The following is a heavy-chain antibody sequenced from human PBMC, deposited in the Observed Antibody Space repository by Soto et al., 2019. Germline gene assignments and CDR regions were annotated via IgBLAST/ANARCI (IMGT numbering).Heavy chain of an antibody. CDR2: INHVGIT. CDR3: ASAHDFWRGRQQPTHP. CDR1: GGSFRGFY. J-gene: IGHJ5*02. D-gene: IGHD3-3*01. V-gene: IGHV4-34*01. Sequence: SETLSLTLAVSGGSFRGFYWTWIRQSPGKGLEWLGDINHVGITNYNPSLKSRVSIPVDTSKSQLSLKLGAVTAARTPACFSASAHDFWRGRQQPTHPWAQETWVTVPS.